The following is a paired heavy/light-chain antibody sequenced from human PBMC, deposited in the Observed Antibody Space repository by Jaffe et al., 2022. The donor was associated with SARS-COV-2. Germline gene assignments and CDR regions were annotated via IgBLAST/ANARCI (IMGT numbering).Light chain of an antibody. CDR3: QQYGTSPPT. CDR1: QSISGNY. Sequence: EIVLTQSPGTLSLSPGERATLSCRASQSISGNYLAWYQQKPGQSPRLLIYGASSRATGIPDRFSGSGSGTDFTLTVTRLEPEDFAVYYCQQYGTSPPTFGGGTEVEIK. J-gene: IGKJ4*01. CDR2: GAS. V-gene: IGKV3-20*01.
Heavy chain of an antibody. J-gene: IGHJ4*02. V-gene: IGHV3-21*01. CDR3: AKAEPHYGAGSYYVY. CDR2: ISSSSSYI. CDR1: GFTFSTYS. Sequence: DVQLVESGGGLVKPGGSLRLSCAASGFTFSTYSMNWVRQAPGKGLEWVSSISSSSSYILYADSVKGRFTISRDNAKNSLYLQMNSLRAEDTAVYYCAKAEPHYGAGSYYVYWGQGTLVTVSS. D-gene: IGHD3-10*01.